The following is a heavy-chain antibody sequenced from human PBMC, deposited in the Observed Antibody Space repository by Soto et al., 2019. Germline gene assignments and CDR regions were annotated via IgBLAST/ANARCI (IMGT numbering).Heavy chain of an antibody. V-gene: IGHV3-43*01. CDR3: AKDMAYNLVGATTGLGH. CDR1: GFTFDDYT. CDR2: ISWDGGST. J-gene: IGHJ4*02. Sequence: QSGGSLRLSCAASGFTFDDYTMHWVRQAPGKGLEWVSLISWDGGSTYYADSVKGRFTISRDNSKNSLYLQMNSLRTEDTALYYCAKDMAYNLVGATTGLGHWGQGTLVTVSS. D-gene: IGHD1-26*01.